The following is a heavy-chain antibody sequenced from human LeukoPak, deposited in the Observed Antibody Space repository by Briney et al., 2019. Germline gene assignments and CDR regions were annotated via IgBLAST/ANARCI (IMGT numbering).Heavy chain of an antibody. Sequence: PRASVKVSCKASGYTFTSYCMHWVRQAPGQGLEWMGIINPSGGSTSYAQKFQGRVTMTRDMSTSTVYMELSRLGSDDTAVYYCARDILTGSDYYNWFDPWGQGTLVTVSS. CDR1: GYTFTSYC. CDR2: INPSGGST. CDR3: ARDILTGSDYYNWFDP. V-gene: IGHV1-46*01. J-gene: IGHJ5*02. D-gene: IGHD3-9*01.